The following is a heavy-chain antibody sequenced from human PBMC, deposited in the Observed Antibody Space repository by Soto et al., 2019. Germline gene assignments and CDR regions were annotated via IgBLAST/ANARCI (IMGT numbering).Heavy chain of an antibody. D-gene: IGHD1-1*01. V-gene: IGHV3-21*01. CDR2: ISSSSSYI. CDR3: ARPKYGERRYYYYGMDV. CDR1: GFTFSSYS. Sequence: GGSLRLSCAASGFTFSSYSMNWVRQAPGKGLEWVSSISSSSSYIYYADSVKGRFTISRDNAKNSLYLQMNSLRAEDTAVYYCARPKYGERRYYYYGMDVWGQGTTVTVSS. J-gene: IGHJ6*02.